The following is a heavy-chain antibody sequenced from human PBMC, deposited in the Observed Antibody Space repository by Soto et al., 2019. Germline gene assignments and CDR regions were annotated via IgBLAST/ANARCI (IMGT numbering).Heavy chain of an antibody. V-gene: IGHV4-31*03. D-gene: IGHD1-1*01. CDR3: AREMGYEVSGAIDI. CDR2: IYYSGST. CDR1: GGSISSGDYY. J-gene: IGHJ3*02. Sequence: SETLSLTCTVSGGSISSGDYYWSWIRQHPGKGLEWIGYIYYSGSTYYNPSLKSRVTISVDTSKNQFSLKLSSVTAADTAVYYCAREMGYEVSGAIDIWGQATMVSVSS.